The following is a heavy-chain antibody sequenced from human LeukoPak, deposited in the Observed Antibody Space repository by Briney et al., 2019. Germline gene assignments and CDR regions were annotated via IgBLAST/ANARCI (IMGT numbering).Heavy chain of an antibody. V-gene: IGHV1-46*01. Sequence: ASVKVSCKASGYTFTSYYMHWVRQAPGQGLEWMGIINPSGGSTSYAQKFQGRVTMTRDTSTSTVYMELSSLRSEDTAVCYCARDGYCSSTSCSNWFDPWGQGTLVTVSS. CDR1: GYTFTSYY. D-gene: IGHD2-2*03. CDR3: ARDGYCSSTSCSNWFDP. J-gene: IGHJ5*02. CDR2: INPSGGST.